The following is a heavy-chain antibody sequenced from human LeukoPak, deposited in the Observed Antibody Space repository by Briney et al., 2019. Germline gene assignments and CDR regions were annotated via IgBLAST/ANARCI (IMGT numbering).Heavy chain of an antibody. CDR3: ARDRVSSGWSYYFDY. CDR1: GFTFSTYA. Sequence: GGSLRPSCAASGFTFSTYAMSWVRQAPGKGLEWVSAISGSGGGTYYADSVKGRFTISRDNSRDTLYLQMSSLRAEDTAVYYCARDRVSSGWSYYFDYWGQGTLVTVSS. D-gene: IGHD6-19*01. CDR2: ISGSGGGT. V-gene: IGHV3-23*01. J-gene: IGHJ4*02.